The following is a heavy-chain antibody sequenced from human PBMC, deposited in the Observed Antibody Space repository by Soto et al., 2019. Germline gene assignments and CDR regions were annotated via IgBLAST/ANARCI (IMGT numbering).Heavy chain of an antibody. D-gene: IGHD1-26*01. V-gene: IGHV3-74*01. Sequence: EVQLVESGGGLVQPGGSLRLSCAASGFTFSTYWMHWVRQVPGKGLLWVSHINGDGSSTSYADSVKGRFTISRDNAKNTLYLQMNSLRAEDTAVYYCAIGDARPIVGSDYWGQCTLVTVSS. J-gene: IGHJ4*02. CDR2: INGDGSST. CDR3: AIGDARPIVGSDY. CDR1: GFTFSTYW.